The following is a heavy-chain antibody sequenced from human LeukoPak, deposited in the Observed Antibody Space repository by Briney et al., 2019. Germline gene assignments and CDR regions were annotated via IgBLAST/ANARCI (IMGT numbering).Heavy chain of an antibody. D-gene: IGHD6-19*01. CDR2: INAGNGNT. Sequence: ASVKVSCKASGYTFTSYAMHWVRQAPGQRLEWMGWINAGNGNTKYSQKFQGRVTFTRDTSASTAYMELSSPRSEDTAVYYCARGPHSSGWYHADVWGQGTTVTVSS. CDR3: ARGPHSSGWYHADV. V-gene: IGHV1-3*01. J-gene: IGHJ6*02. CDR1: GYTFTSYA.